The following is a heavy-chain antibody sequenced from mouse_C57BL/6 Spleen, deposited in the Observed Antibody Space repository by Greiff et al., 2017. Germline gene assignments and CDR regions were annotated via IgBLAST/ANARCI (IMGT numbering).Heavy chain of an antibody. CDR1: GYTFTDYY. V-gene: IGHV1-26*01. J-gene: IGHJ1*03. D-gene: IGHD4-1*01. CDR3: ARWNWDRYFDV. CDR2: INPNNGGT. Sequence: VQLQQSGPELVKPGASVKISCKASGYTFTDYYMNWVKQSHGKSLEWIGDINPNNGGTSYNQKFKGKATLTVDKSSSTAYMELRSLTSEDSAVYYCARWNWDRYFDVWGTGTTVTVSS.